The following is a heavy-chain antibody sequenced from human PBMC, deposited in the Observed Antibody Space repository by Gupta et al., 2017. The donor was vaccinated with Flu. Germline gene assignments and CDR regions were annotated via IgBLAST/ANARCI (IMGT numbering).Heavy chain of an antibody. D-gene: IGHD2-2*01. Sequence: QVQLVQSGAEVKKPGSSVKVSCKASGDTFSSYAINWVRQAPGPGLEWMGGIIPIFGTTNYAQNLQGRLTITADESTNTAYMELSSLRSDDTAVYYCARADCSRTKCYGWFYYYYYMDVWGQGTTVTVSS. CDR2: IIPIFGTT. CDR3: ARADCSRTKCYGWFYYYYYMDV. CDR1: GDTFSSYA. V-gene: IGHV1-69*01. J-gene: IGHJ6*03.